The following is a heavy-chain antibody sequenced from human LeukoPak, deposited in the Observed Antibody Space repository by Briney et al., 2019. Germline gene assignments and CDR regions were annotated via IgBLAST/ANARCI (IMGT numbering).Heavy chain of an antibody. V-gene: IGHV4-59*01. D-gene: IGHD2-2*01. CDR2: IYYSGST. CDR1: GGSISSYY. CDR3: ARGPGMGYCSSTSCPTDY. Sequence: PSETPSLTCTVSGGSISSYYWSWIRQPPGKGLEWIGYIYYSGSTNYNPSLKSRVTISVDTSKNQFSLKLSSVTAADTAVYYCARGPGMGYCSSTSCPTDYWGQGTLVTVSS. J-gene: IGHJ4*02.